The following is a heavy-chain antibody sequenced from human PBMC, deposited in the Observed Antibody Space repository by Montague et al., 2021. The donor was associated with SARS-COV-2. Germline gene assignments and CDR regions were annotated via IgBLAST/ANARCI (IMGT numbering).Heavy chain of an antibody. D-gene: IGHD3-9*01. J-gene: IGHJ4*02. CDR2: IXWDDDK. V-gene: IGHV2-70*04. CDR3: ARSYYDILTAYYTPFDY. Sequence: VKPTQTLTLPCTFSGFSLSTSGMRASWIRQPPGKALAWLARIXWDDDKFYSTSLQTRLTISKDTSKNQVVLTMTNMDPVDTATYYCARSYYDILTAYYTPFDYWGQGTLVTV. CDR1: GFSLSTSGMR.